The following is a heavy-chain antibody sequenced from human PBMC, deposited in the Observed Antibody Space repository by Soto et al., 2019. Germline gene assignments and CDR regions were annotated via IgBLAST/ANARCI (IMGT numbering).Heavy chain of an antibody. J-gene: IGHJ6*02. V-gene: IGHV5-51*01. CDR3: ARHGVRGFDYYYGMDV. D-gene: IGHD3-10*01. CDR2: IYPGDSDT. CDR1: GYSFTSYW. Sequence: GESLKISCKGSGYSFTSYWIGWVRQMPGKGLEWMGIIYPGDSDTRYSPSFQGQVTISADKSISTAYLQWSSLKASDTAMYYCARHGVRGFDYYYGMDVWGQGTTVTVSS.